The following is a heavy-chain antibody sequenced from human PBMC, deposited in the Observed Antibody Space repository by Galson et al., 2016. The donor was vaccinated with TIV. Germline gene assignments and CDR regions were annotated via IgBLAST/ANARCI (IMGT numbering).Heavy chain of an antibody. D-gene: IGHD4-17*01. CDR3: ARETYGDYDNYDAFDF. Sequence: TLSLTCSVSGVSISSGFSYWNWVRQSPGQGLEWIGYIHFTGRTYYTPSFQSRVSISVDTSKSQFSLNLRSVTAADTAVYFCARETYGDYDNYDAFDFWGRGTMVTVSS. CDR2: IHFTGRT. V-gene: IGHV4-31*03. CDR1: GVSISSGFSY. J-gene: IGHJ3*01.